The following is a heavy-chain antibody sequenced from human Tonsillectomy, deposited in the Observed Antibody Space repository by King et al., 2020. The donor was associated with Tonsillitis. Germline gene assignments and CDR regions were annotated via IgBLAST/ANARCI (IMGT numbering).Heavy chain of an antibody. V-gene: IGHV3-23*04. D-gene: IGHD6-19*01. Sequence: DVQLVESGGGLVQPGGSLRLSCAASGFTFSSFAMNWVRQAPGKGLEGVSTISGSGGSTYYADSVKGRFTISRDNSKNTLYLQMDSLRAEETAVYYCAKGGSGWYGGLDYWGQGTLVTVSS. J-gene: IGHJ4*02. CDR2: ISGSGGST. CDR1: GFTFSSFA. CDR3: AKGGSGWYGGLDY.